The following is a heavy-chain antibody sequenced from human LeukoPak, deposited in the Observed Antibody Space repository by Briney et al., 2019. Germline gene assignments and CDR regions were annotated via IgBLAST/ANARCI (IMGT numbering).Heavy chain of an antibody. J-gene: IGHJ4*02. D-gene: IGHD6-13*01. CDR1: GYTFTSYY. CDR3: ARGRPSIAAAGPNPRQYYFDY. Sequence: GASVKVSCKASGYTFTSYYMHWVRQAPGQGLEWMGIINPSGGSTSYAQKFQGRVTMTRDTSTSTVYMELSSLRSEDTAVYYCARGRPSIAAAGPNPRQYYFDYWGQGTLVTVSS. V-gene: IGHV1-46*01. CDR2: INPSGGST.